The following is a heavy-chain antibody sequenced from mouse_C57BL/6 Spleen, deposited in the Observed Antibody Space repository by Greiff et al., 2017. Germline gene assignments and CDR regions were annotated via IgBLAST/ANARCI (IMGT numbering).Heavy chain of an antibody. CDR1: GYTFTSYD. Sequence: QVQLQQSGPELVKPGASVKLSCKASGYTFTSYDINWVKQRPGQGLEWIGCIYPRDGSTKYNEKFKGKATLTVDTSSSTAYMELHSLTSEDSAVYFCASDGYYEGYYAMDYWGQGTSVTVSS. D-gene: IGHD2-3*01. V-gene: IGHV1-85*01. CDR3: ASDGYYEGYYAMDY. J-gene: IGHJ4*01. CDR2: IYPRDGST.